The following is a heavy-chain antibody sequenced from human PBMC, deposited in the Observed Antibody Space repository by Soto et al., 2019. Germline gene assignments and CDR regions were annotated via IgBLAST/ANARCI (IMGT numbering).Heavy chain of an antibody. D-gene: IGHD3-9*01. CDR2: IYSGGST. Sequence: PGGSLRLSCAASGFTFSSYEMNWVRQAPGKGLEWVSVIYSGGSTYYADSVKGRFTISRDNSKNTLYLQMNSLRAEDTAVYYCARATYDILTGFIDGMDVWGQGTTVTVSS. J-gene: IGHJ6*02. V-gene: IGHV3-53*01. CDR1: GFTFSSYE. CDR3: ARATYDILTGFIDGMDV.